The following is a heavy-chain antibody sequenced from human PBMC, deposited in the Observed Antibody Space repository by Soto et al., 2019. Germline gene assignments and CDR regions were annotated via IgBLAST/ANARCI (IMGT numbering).Heavy chain of an antibody. Sequence: EVQLVESGGGLVQPGGSLRLSCAASGFTFSRYWMSWVRQAPGKGLEWVANIKQDGSEKYYVDSVKGRFTISRDNAKNSLYLQMNSLRAEDTAVYYCARDARAGGFLEWPPTHGGDGMDVWGQGTTVTVSS. V-gene: IGHV3-7*03. CDR3: ARDARAGGFLEWPPTHGGDGMDV. J-gene: IGHJ6*02. D-gene: IGHD3-3*01. CDR1: GFTFSRYW. CDR2: IKQDGSEK.